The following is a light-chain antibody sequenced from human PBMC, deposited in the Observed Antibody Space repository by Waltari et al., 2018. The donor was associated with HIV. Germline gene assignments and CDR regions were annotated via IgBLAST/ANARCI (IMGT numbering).Light chain of an antibody. CDR2: RNY. Sequence: QSVLTPPPSASGSPGQRVTIPCSGSTPNTGSNYVSWYQHLPGTTPKLLIYRNYQRPSGVPDRFSGSKSGTSASLAISGLRSEDEADYYCAVWDDSLSGRVFGGGTKLTVL. CDR3: AVWDDSLSGRV. CDR1: TPNTGSNY. J-gene: IGLJ3*02. V-gene: IGLV1-47*01.